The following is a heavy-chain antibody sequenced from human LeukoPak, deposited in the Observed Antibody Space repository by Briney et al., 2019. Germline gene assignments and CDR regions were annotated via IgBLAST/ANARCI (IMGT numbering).Heavy chain of an antibody. Sequence: GEFRQISCKCSGYSFTSYWIGWVRQMPGKGLEWMGIIYPGDSDTRYSQSFQGQVTISADKSISTAYLQWSSLKASDTAMYYCARGPTDSSAVDAFDIWGQGTMVTVSS. CDR1: GYSFTSYW. CDR2: IYPGDSDT. V-gene: IGHV5-51*01. D-gene: IGHD3-22*01. CDR3: ARGPTDSSAVDAFDI. J-gene: IGHJ3*02.